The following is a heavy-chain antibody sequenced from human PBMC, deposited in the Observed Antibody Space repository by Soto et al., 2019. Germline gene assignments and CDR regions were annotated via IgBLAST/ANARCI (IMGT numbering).Heavy chain of an antibody. CDR1: GFSLSTSGVG. V-gene: IGHV2-5*02. CDR2: IYWDDDK. D-gene: IGHD1-26*01. Sequence: QITLKESGPTLVKPTQTLTLTCTFSGFSLSTSGVGVGWIRQPPGKALEWLALIYWDDDKRYSPSLKSRLTITKDPSKNQVVLTMTNMDPVDTATYCCALYRGVARIDYWGQGTLVTVSS. J-gene: IGHJ4*02. CDR3: ALYRGVARIDY.